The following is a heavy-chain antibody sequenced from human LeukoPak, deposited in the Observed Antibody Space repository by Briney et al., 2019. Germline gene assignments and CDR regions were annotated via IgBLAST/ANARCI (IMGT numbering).Heavy chain of an antibody. CDR1: GGSISSSSYY. J-gene: IGHJ4*02. V-gene: IGHV4-39*01. CDR2: IYYSGST. Sequence: SETLSLTCTVSGGSISSSSYYWGWIRQPPGKGLEWIGSIYYSGSTYHNPSLKSRVTISVDTSKNQFSLKLSSVTAADTAVYYCARQVAVAGPRLDYWGQGTLVTVSS. CDR3: ARQVAVAGPRLDY. D-gene: IGHD6-19*01.